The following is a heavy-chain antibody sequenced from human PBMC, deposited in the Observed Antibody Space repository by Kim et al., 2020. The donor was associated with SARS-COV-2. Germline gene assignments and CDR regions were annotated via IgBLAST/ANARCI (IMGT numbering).Heavy chain of an antibody. J-gene: IGHJ4*02. CDR1: GFTFSSYA. CDR2: ISGSGGNT. D-gene: IGHD2-2*01. Sequence: GGSLRLSCAGSGFTFSSYAITWVRQAPGKGLEWVSTISGSGGNTFYSDSVKGRFTVSRDNSKNTVNLQMNSLRGDDTALYYCAKRYQVQYFFDYWGQGALVTVSS. V-gene: IGHV3-23*01. CDR3: AKRYQVQYFFDY.